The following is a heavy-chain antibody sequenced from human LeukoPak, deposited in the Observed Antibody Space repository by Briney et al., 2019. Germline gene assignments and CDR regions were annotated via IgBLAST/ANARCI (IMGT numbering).Heavy chain of an antibody. J-gene: IGHJ5*02. Sequence: PSGTLSLTCAVSGGSISSSNWWSWVRQPPGKGLEWIGEIYHSGSTNYNPSLKSRVTISVDKSKNQFSLKLSSVTAADTAVYYCARVPSSDIVVVPADWFDPWGQGTLATVSS. CDR1: GGSISSSNW. CDR3: ARVPSSDIVVVPADWFDP. D-gene: IGHD2-2*01. CDR2: IYHSGST. V-gene: IGHV4-4*02.